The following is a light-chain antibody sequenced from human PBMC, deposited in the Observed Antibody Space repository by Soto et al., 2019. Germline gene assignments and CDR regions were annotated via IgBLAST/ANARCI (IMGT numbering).Light chain of an antibody. V-gene: IGKV4-1*01. CDR3: QQYYNSPIA. Sequence: IVMTQSPDSLAVSLGERATINCKSSQSILYSSNNKNYLAWYQQKPGQPPKLLIYWASTRDSGVPDRFSGSGSGADFSLTISSLQAEDVAVYFCQQYYNSPIAFGQ. CDR1: QSILYSSNNKNY. J-gene: IGKJ5*01. CDR2: WAS.